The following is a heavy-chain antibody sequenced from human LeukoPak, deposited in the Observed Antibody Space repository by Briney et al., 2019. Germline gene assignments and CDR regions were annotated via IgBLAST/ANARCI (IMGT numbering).Heavy chain of an antibody. CDR1: GFTFTSYW. CDR3: VYGGSYYVA. Sequence: PGGSLRLSYAASGFTFTSYWMTWVRQAPGTGLELVANIKEDGSEKYYVDSVKGRFTISRDNAKNSLYLQMNSLRAEDTAVYYCVYGGSYYVAWGQGTLVTVSS. J-gene: IGHJ5*02. D-gene: IGHD1-26*01. CDR2: IKEDGSEK. V-gene: IGHV3-7*01.